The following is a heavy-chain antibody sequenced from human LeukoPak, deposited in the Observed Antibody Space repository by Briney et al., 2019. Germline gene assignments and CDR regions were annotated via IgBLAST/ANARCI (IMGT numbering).Heavy chain of an antibody. J-gene: IGHJ4*02. Sequence: PGGSLRLSCAASGFTFSSYAMHWVRQAPGKGLEYVSAISSNGGSTYYANSVKGRFTISRDNSKNTLYLQMGSLRAEDMAVYYCVRDLRVNPGDGYNSEAYFDYWGQGTLVTVSS. D-gene: IGHD5-24*01. CDR2: ISSNGGST. CDR3: VRDLRVNPGDGYNSEAYFDY. CDR1: GFTFSSYA. V-gene: IGHV3-64*01.